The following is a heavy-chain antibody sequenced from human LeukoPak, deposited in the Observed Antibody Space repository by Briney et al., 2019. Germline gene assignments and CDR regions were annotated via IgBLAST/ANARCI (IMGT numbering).Heavy chain of an antibody. Sequence: SETLSLTCTVSGYSISSGYYWGWIRQPPGKGLEWIGSIYHSGSTYYNPSLKSRVTISVDTSKNQFSLKLSSVTAADTAVYYCARMADYYGSGSYYYFDYWDQGTLVTVSS. J-gene: IGHJ4*02. CDR3: ARMADYYGSGSYYYFDY. CDR1: GYSISSGYY. CDR2: IYHSGST. D-gene: IGHD3-10*01. V-gene: IGHV4-38-2*02.